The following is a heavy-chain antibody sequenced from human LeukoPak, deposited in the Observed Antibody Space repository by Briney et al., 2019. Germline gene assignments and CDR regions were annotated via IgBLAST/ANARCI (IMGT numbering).Heavy chain of an antibody. CDR3: ARDRQQRI. CDR1: GFTVSSNY. D-gene: IGHD6-13*01. V-gene: IGHV3-53*01. Sequence: GGSLRLSCAASGFTVSSNYMSWVRQAPGKGVEVASVIYSGGSTYYAGSVKGRFTISRDNSKTTLYLQMNSLRAEDTAVYYCARDRQQRIWGQGTMVTVPS. J-gene: IGHJ3*02. CDR2: IYSGGST.